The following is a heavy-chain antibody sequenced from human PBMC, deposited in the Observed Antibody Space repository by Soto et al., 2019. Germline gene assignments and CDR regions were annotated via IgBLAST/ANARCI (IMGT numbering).Heavy chain of an antibody. CDR1: GFTLSHAW. J-gene: IGHJ3*02. V-gene: IGHV3-15*07. CDR3: TTDLGFKFPLRYYYDSSGYYSDAFDI. D-gene: IGHD3-22*01. Sequence: GGSLRLSCAACGFTLSHAWMNWVRQAPGKGLEWVGRIKSKTDGGTTDYAAPVKGRFTISRDDSKNTLYLQMNSLKTEDTAVYYCTTDLGFKFPLRYYYDSSGYYSDAFDIWGQGTMVTVSS. CDR2: IKSKTDGGTT.